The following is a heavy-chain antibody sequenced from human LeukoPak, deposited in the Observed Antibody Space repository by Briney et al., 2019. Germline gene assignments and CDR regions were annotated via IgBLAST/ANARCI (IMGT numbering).Heavy chain of an antibody. CDR1: GFTFSSYA. CDR3: ARVGLAPYSSGWVDY. D-gene: IGHD6-19*01. J-gene: IGHJ4*02. V-gene: IGHV3-30*04. CDR2: ISYDGSNK. Sequence: GGSLRLSCAASGFTFSSYAMHWVRQAPGKGLEWVAVISYDGSNKYYADSVKGRFTISRDNAKNSLYLQMNSLRAEDTAVYYCARVGLAPYSSGWVDYWGQGTLVTVSS.